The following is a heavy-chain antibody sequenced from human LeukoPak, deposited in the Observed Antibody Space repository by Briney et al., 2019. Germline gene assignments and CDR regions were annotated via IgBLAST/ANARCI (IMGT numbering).Heavy chain of an antibody. CDR2: INWNGGST. D-gene: IGHD1-26*01. CDR3: ARSTRTFRKFDP. Sequence: PGGSLRLSCAASGFTFSSYWMSWVRHAPGKGLEWVSGINWNGGSTGYADSVKGRFTISRDNAKNSLYLQMNSLRAEDTALYYCARSTRTFRKFDPWGQGTLVTVSS. CDR1: GFTFSSYW. J-gene: IGHJ5*02. V-gene: IGHV3-20*04.